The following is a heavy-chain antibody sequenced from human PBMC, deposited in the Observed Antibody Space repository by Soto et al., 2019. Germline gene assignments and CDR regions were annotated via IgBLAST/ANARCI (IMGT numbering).Heavy chain of an antibody. J-gene: IGHJ4*02. CDR3: ASAAVTGTAGLAF. CDR1: GYTFSGFY. CDR2: INPNSGGT. Sequence: ASVKVSCKASGYTFSGFYMHWVRQAPGQGLEWMGWINPNSGGTKSAEKFQGRVTMTRDTSISTACMELSRLTSDDTAVYYSASAAVTGTAGLAFWGQGTQVTVSS. D-gene: IGHD6-19*01. V-gene: IGHV1-2*02.